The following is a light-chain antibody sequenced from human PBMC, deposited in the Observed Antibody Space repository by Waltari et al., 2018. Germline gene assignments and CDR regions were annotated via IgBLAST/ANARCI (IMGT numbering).Light chain of an antibody. V-gene: IGLV1-44*01. J-gene: IGLJ1*01. CDR3: AAWDDSLTYV. CDR2: SND. CDR1: QSDTAGNP. Sequence: QSVLSQPPSASGTPGQWVPISYSGRQSDTAGNPVVWYQQLPGTAPKLLIHSNDQRPSGVPDRFSGFKSGTSASLAISGLQSEDEGEYFCAAWDDSLTYVFGTGTKVTVL.